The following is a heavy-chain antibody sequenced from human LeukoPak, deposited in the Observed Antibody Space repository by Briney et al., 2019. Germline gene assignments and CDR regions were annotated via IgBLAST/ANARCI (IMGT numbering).Heavy chain of an antibody. J-gene: IGHJ6*03. CDR2: FDPEDGET. CDR1: GYTLTELS. D-gene: IGHD1-26*01. V-gene: IGHV1-24*01. CDR3: ATRSIKEPYYYYYMDV. Sequence: ASVKVSCKVSGYTLTELSMHWVRQAPGKGLEWMGGFDPEDGETFYAQKFQGRVTMTEDTSTDTAYMELSSLRSEDTAVYYCATRSIKEPYYYYYMDVWGKGTTVTVSS.